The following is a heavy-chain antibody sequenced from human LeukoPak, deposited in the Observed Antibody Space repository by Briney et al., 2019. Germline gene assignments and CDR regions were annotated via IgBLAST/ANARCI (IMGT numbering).Heavy chain of an antibody. CDR1: GCTFSSYA. CDR3: ARGGGSRSSGWYGSQGNYFDY. CDR2: IIPILGIA. Sequence: ASVKVSCKASGCTFSSYAISWVRQAPGQGLEWMGRIIPILGIANYAQKFQGRVTITADKSTSTAYMELSSLRSEDTAVYYCARGGGSRSSGWYGSQGNYFDYWGQGTLVTVSS. V-gene: IGHV1-69*04. J-gene: IGHJ4*02. D-gene: IGHD6-19*01.